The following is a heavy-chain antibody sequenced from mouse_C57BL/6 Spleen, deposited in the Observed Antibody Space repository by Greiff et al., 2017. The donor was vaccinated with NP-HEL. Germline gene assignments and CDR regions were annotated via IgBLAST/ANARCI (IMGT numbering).Heavy chain of an antibody. CDR1: GYTFTSYG. V-gene: IGHV1-81*01. J-gene: IGHJ2*01. Sequence: VKVVESGAELARPGASVKLSCKASGYTFTSYGISWVKQRTGQGLEWIGEIYPRSGNTYYNEKFKGKATLTADKSSSTAYMELRSLTSEDSAVYFCARGDGYDEGDYWGQGTTLTVSS. CDR3: ARGDGYDEGDY. CDR2: IYPRSGNT. D-gene: IGHD2-2*01.